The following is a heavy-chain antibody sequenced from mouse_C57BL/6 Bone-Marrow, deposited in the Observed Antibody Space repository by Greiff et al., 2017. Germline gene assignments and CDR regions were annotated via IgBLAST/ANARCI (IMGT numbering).Heavy chain of an antibody. CDR1: GYTFTSYW. Sequence: QVQLQQPGAELVKPGASVKLSCKASGYTFTSYWMHWVKQRPGQGLEWIGMIHPNSGSTNYNEKFKSKATLTVDKSSSTAYMQLSSLTSEDSAVYDCARCLLPCFDYWGQGTTLTVSS. CDR3: ARCLLPCFDY. J-gene: IGHJ2*01. V-gene: IGHV1-64*01. CDR2: IHPNSGST.